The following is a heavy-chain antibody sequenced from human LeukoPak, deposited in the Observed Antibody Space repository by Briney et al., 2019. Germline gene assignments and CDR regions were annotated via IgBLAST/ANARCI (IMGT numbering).Heavy chain of an antibody. J-gene: IGHJ4*02. D-gene: IGHD1-7*01. Sequence: GGSLRLSCAASGFTFSSYEMNWVRQAPGKGLEWVSYISSSGSTIYYADSLKGRFTTSRDNAKNTLYLQMNILSAEDTAVYFCATSRDGNYGLWNYGGPGTLVTVSA. CDR2: ISSSGSTI. V-gene: IGHV3-48*03. CDR3: ATSRDGNYGLWNY. CDR1: GFTFSSYE.